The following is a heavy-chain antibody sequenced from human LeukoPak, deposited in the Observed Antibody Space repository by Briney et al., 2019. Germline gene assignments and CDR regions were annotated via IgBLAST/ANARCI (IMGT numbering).Heavy chain of an antibody. V-gene: IGHV5-51*01. Sequence: GESLKISCKGSGYIFSSYWIGWVRQMSGKGLEWMGIIYPGDSDTRYSPSFQGHVTISADKSISTAYLQWSSLKASDTAMYYWVRLSTPQTYYYDSSGYPNFDYWGQGTLVTVSS. CDR2: IYPGDSDT. D-gene: IGHD3-22*01. J-gene: IGHJ4*02. CDR1: GYIFSSYW. CDR3: VRLSTPQTYYYDSSGYPNFDY.